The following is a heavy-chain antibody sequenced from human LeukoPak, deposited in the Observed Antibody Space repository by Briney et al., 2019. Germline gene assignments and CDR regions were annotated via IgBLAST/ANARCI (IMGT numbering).Heavy chain of an antibody. J-gene: IGHJ4*02. Sequence: PGGSLRLSCAASGMSFSSYEMNWVRQAPGKGLEWVSYISSGGTTIYYADSVKGRFTISRDNAKNSLYLQMNNLRAEDTAVYYCASVRLYSSGWYCYFDYWGRGTLVTVSS. D-gene: IGHD6-13*01. CDR3: ASVRLYSSGWYCYFDY. CDR1: GMSFSSYE. V-gene: IGHV3-48*03. CDR2: ISSGGTTI.